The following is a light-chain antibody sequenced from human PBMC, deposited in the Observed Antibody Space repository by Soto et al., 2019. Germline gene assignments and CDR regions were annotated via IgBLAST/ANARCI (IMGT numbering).Light chain of an antibody. CDR1: SSDVDYNY. J-gene: IGLJ1*01. CDR3: NSYTSSSTLD. Sequence: QSALTQPASVSGSPGQSITISCTGTSSDVDYNYVSWYQQHPGKAPKLMIYEVTNRPSGVSNRFSGSKSGNTASLTISGLQAEDEADYYCNSYTSSSTLDFGTGTKVTVL. CDR2: EVT. V-gene: IGLV2-14*01.